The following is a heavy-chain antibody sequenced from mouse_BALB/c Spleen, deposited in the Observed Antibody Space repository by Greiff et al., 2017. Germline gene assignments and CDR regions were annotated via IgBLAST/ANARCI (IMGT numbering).Heavy chain of an antibody. CDR2: IWGDGST. CDR1: GFSLTGYG. CDR3: ARDRKYGNYEYAMDY. J-gene: IGHJ4*01. Sequence: VQGVESGPGLVAPSQSLSITCTVSGFSLTGYGVNWVRQPPGKGLEWLGMIWGDGSTDYNSALKSRLSISKDNSKSQVFLKMNSLQTDDTARYYCARDRKYGNYEYAMDYWGQGTSVTVSS. D-gene: IGHD2-10*02. V-gene: IGHV2-6-7*01.